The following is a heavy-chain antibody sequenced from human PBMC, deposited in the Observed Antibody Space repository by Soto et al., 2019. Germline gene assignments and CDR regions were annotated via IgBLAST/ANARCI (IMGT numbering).Heavy chain of an antibody. D-gene: IGHD2-15*01. CDR2: ISAYNGNT. V-gene: IGHV1-18*04. J-gene: IGHJ3*02. Sequence: DSLQVSCKASGYTFTSYGISWVRQAPGQGLEWMGWISAYNGNTNYAQKLQGRVTMTTDTSTSTAYMELRSLRSDDTAVYYCASYCSGGSCYGLGAFDICG. CDR3: ASYCSGGSCYGLGAFDI. CDR1: GYTFTSYG.